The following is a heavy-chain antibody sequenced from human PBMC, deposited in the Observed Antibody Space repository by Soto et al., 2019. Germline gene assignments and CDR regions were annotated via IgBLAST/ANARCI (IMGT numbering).Heavy chain of an antibody. V-gene: IGHV3-30*18. CDR2: ISYDGSNK. J-gene: IGHJ6*02. D-gene: IGHD3-9*01. CDR3: AKDSRYGSFYVMDV. CDR1: GLTLSSSR. Sequence: GASLRLACATSGLTLSSSRVWSGRQAPGKGQEWVAVISYDGSNKYDADSVKGRFTISRHNSKNTLYLQMNSLRADDTAVYYGAKDSRYGSFYVMDVWGQGTTVTVSS.